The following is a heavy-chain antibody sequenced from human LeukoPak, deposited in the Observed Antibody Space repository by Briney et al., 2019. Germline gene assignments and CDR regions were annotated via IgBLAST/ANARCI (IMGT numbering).Heavy chain of an antibody. CDR2: ISAYNGNT. V-gene: IGHV1-18*01. CDR1: GYTFTSYG. CDR3: ARDQISITMIVVVSEADAFDF. J-gene: IGHJ3*01. Sequence: ASVKVSCKASGYTFTSYGISWVRQAPGQGLEWMGWISAYNGNTNYAQKLQGRVTMTTDTSTSTAYMELRSLRSDDTAVYYCARDQISITMIVVVSEADAFDFWGQGTMVTVSS. D-gene: IGHD3-22*01.